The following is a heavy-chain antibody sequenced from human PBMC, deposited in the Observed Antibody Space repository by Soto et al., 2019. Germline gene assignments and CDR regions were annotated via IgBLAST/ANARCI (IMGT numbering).Heavy chain of an antibody. J-gene: IGHJ4*02. D-gene: IGHD4-17*01. CDR1: GFTFDDYA. V-gene: IGHV3-9*01. CDR3: AKSPSYYGDFDY. Sequence: EVQLVESGGGLVQPGRSLRLSCAASGFTFDDYAMHWVRQAPGKGLEWVSGISWSSGSIGYADSVKGRFTISRDNAKNSLYLQMNSLRAEDTALYYCAKSPSYYGDFDYWGKGTLVTVSS. CDR2: ISWSSGSI.